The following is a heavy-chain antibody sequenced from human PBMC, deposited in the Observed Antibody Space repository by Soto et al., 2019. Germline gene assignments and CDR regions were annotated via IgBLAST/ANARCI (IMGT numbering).Heavy chain of an antibody. CDR1: GYPFAHSH. Sequence: QVHLVQSGAEVKKPGASVQGSCKASGYPFAHSHLHWVRQAPGQGLEWMGLIYPGNGDTDYQQNLRGRATLSKDTSTTTVYMELSSLTSDATALYYGAREGNVGVTQIRYFDYWGQGTLVTVSS. CDR3: AREGNVGVTQIRYFDY. V-gene: IGHV1-46*01. CDR2: IYPGNGDT. D-gene: IGHD2-21*02. J-gene: IGHJ4*02.